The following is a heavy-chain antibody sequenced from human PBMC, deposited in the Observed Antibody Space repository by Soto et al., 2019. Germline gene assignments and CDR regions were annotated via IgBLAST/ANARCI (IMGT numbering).Heavy chain of an antibody. V-gene: IGHV1-8*01. CDR2: MNPNSGNT. CDR1: GYTFTSYD. CDR3: AIVTHTSGRCWYWPNYYYYGMDV. J-gene: IGHJ6*02. D-gene: IGHD6-13*01. Sequence: VASVKVSCKASGYTFTSYDINWVRQATGQGLEWMGWMNPNSGNTGYAQKFQGRVTMTRNTSISTAYMELSSLRSEDTAVYYCAIVTHTSGRCWYWPNYYYYGMDVWGQGTKVTGSS.